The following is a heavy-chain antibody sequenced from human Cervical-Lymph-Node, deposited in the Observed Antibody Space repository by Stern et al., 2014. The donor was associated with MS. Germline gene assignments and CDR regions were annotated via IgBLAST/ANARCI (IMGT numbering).Heavy chain of an antibody. D-gene: IGHD2-2*01. J-gene: IGHJ5*02. CDR3: ASTLHGGLYNWFDP. Sequence: EMQLVESGGGLVPPGGSLRLSCAASGFTFSDYSMNWVRQAPGKGLEWVSSITNSGASMYYGDSVKGRFTISRDNAKNTLYLQMDSLSAEDTATYFCASTLHGGLYNWFDPWGQGTLVTVSS. V-gene: IGHV3-21*01. CDR2: ITNSGASM. CDR1: GFTFSDYS.